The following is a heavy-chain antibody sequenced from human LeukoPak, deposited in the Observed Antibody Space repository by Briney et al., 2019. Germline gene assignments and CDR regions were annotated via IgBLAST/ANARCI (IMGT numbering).Heavy chain of an antibody. CDR1: GFTFSSYW. D-gene: IGHD6-19*01. CDR2: IKQDGSEK. Sequence: PGGSLRLSCAASGFTFSSYWMSWVRQAPGKGLEWVANIKQDGSEKYYVDSVKGRFTISRDNAKNSLYLQMNSLRAEDTAVYYCAKDAFVSGWYYFDYWGQGLLVTVSS. CDR3: AKDAFVSGWYYFDY. J-gene: IGHJ4*02. V-gene: IGHV3-7*03.